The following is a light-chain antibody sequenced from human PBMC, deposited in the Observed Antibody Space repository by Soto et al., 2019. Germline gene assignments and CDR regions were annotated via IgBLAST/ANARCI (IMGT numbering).Light chain of an antibody. V-gene: IGLV2-14*03. CDR1: SSDIGDYKY. J-gene: IGLJ2*01. CDR3: SSYTSTSFVI. CDR2: DVS. Sequence: QSALTQPASVSGSPGQSITISCTGSSSDIGDYKYVSWYKHHPGKAPKLMIYDVSNRPSGVSNRFSGSKSGNTASLTISGLQAEDDADYYCSSYTSTSFVIFVGGTKLTVL.